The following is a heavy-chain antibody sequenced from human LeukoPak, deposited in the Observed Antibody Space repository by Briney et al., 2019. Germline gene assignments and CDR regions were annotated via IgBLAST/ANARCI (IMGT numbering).Heavy chain of an antibody. Sequence: PGGSLRLSCAASGFTFSSYYMHWVRQATGKGLEWVSAIGTAGDTYYPGSVKGRFTISRENAKNSLYLQMNSLRAGDTAGYYCARGGDSSGYYSSPPDYWGQGTLVTVSS. CDR3: ARGGDSSGYYSSPPDY. V-gene: IGHV3-13*01. D-gene: IGHD3-22*01. CDR2: IGTAGDT. CDR1: GFTFSSYY. J-gene: IGHJ4*02.